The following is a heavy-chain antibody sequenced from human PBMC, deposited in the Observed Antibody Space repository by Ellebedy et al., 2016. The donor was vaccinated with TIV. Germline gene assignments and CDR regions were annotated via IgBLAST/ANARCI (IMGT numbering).Heavy chain of an antibody. Sequence: SETLSLXXTVSGGSISSYYWSWIRQPPGKGLEWIGYIYYSGSTNYNPSLKSRVTISVDTSKNQFSLKLSSVTAADTAVYYCARDNKGFGDPWYFDLWGRGTLVTVSS. CDR3: ARDNKGFGDPWYFDL. J-gene: IGHJ2*01. CDR2: IYYSGST. D-gene: IGHD3-10*01. CDR1: GGSISSYY. V-gene: IGHV4-59*12.